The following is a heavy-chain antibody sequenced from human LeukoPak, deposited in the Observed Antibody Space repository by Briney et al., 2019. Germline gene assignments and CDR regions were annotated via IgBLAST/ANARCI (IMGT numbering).Heavy chain of an antibody. J-gene: IGHJ4*02. CDR3: AREERRGGKATPDFDY. V-gene: IGHV1-69*05. Sequence: GSSVKVSCKHSGGTFSSYAISWVRQAPGQGLEWMGRIIPIFGTANYAQKFQGRVTITTDESTRTAYMELNSLRSEDTGVYYCAREERRGGKATPDFDYWGQGTLVTVSS. CDR2: IIPIFGTA. CDR1: GGTFSSYA. D-gene: IGHD2-15*01.